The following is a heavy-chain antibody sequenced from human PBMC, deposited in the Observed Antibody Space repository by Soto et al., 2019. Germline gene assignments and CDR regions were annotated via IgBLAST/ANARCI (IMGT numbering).Heavy chain of an antibody. D-gene: IGHD3-22*01. CDR1: GISINSGYY. V-gene: IGHV4-38-2*01. CDR3: ATNPFYYESSGRMDV. CDR2: IFHSGTT. J-gene: IGHJ6*02. Sequence: PXETRCSTWAFSGISINSGYYWVWIRQPPGKGLEWIGSIFHSGTTYYNPSLKSRVIISVDTSKNQFSLDLTSVTVADTAVYYCATNPFYYESSGRMDVWGQGTTVTVSS.